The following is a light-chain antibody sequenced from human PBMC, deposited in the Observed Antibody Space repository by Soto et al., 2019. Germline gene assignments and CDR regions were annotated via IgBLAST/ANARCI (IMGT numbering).Light chain of an antibody. CDR2: SNN. Sequence: QSVLTQPPSASGTPGQRVTISCSGSSSNIGSNTVNWYQQLPGTAPKLLIYSNNQRPSGVPARFSGSKSGTSASLAISGLQSEDEADYYCAPCDDSLNGVVFGGGTKLTVL. CDR3: APCDDSLNGVV. CDR1: SSNIGSNT. V-gene: IGLV1-44*01. J-gene: IGLJ2*01.